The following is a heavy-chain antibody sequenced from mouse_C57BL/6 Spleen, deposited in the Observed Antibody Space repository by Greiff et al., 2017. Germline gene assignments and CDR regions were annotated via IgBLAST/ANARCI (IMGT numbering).Heavy chain of an antibody. D-gene: IGHD2-3*01. CDR2: IYPGSGNT. CDR1: GYTFTDYY. J-gene: IGHJ2*01. V-gene: IGHV1-76*01. CDR3: ARVGDGYRLDY. Sequence: VQLQESGAELVRPGASVKLSCKASGYTFTDYYINWVKQRPGQGLEWIARIYPGSGNTYYNEKFKGKATLTAEKSSSTAYMQLSSLTSEDSAVYFCARVGDGYRLDYWGQGTTLTVSS.